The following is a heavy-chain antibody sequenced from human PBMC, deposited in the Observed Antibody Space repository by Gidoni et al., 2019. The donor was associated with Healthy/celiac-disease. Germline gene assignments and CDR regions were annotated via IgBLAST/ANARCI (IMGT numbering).Heavy chain of an antibody. V-gene: IGHV3-21*01. Sequence: EAQLVESGGGLVKPGGSLRLSCAASGFTFSSYSMNWVRQAPGKGLEWVSSISSSSSYIYYADSVKGRFTIARDNAKNSLYLQMNSLRAEDTAVYYGARDRTYYYDSSGYYELWDGQDYWGQGTLVTVSS. J-gene: IGHJ4*02. CDR3: ARDRTYYYDSSGYYELWDGQDY. CDR1: GFTFSSYS. CDR2: ISSSSSYI. D-gene: IGHD3-22*01.